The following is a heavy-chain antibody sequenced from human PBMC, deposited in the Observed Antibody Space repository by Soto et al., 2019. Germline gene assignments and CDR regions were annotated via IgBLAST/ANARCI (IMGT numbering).Heavy chain of an antibody. V-gene: IGHV3-30*03. J-gene: IGHJ4*02. CDR1: GITFSGYG. CDR3: VRAWYYYDSSGYSFDS. Sequence: QAGGSLRLSCAGSGITFSGYGMHWVRQAPGKGLEWVAVISFDGSNKHYADSVKGRFTISRDNSKNTLYLQMNSLRAEDTAVYYCVRAWYYYDSSGYSFDSWGQGTLVTVSS. CDR2: ISFDGSNK. D-gene: IGHD3-22*01.